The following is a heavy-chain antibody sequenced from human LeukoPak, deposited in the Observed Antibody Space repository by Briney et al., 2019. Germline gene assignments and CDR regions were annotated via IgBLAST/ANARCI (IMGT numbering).Heavy chain of an antibody. D-gene: IGHD3-16*02. Sequence: ASVKVSCKASGYTFTSYAMNWVRQAPGQGLEWMGWINPSTGNPTYAQGFTGRFVFSSDTSVSTAYLQISGLKAEDTAVYYCGRAYQPLGGLSFPDQWGQGTLVTVSS. V-gene: IGHV7-4-1*02. CDR2: INPSTGNP. J-gene: IGHJ5*02. CDR1: GYTFTSYA. CDR3: GRAYQPLGGLSFPDQ.